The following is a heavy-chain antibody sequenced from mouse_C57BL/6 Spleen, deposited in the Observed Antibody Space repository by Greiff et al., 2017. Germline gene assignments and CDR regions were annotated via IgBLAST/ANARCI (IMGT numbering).Heavy chain of an antibody. D-gene: IGHD1-1*01. CDR1: GYAFSSSW. CDR3: ARSDYYGSRGDV. CDR2: IYPGDGDT. J-gene: IGHJ1*03. V-gene: IGHV1-82*01. Sequence: QVQLQQSGPELVKPGASVKISCKASGYAFSSSWMNWVKQRPGKGLEWIGRIYPGDGDTNYNGKFKGKATLTADKSSSTAYMQLSSLTSEDSAVYCCARSDYYGSRGDVWGTGTTVTVSS.